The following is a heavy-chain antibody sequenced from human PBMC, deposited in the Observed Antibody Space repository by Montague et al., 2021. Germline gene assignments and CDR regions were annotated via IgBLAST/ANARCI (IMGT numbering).Heavy chain of an antibody. D-gene: IGHD1-26*01. CDR3: ARDPRWEYDAFDI. J-gene: IGHJ3*02. Sequence: SLRLSCAASGFTFSSYAMHWVRQAPGKGLEWVAVISYDGSNKYYADSVKGRFTISRDNSKNTLYLQMNSLRAEDTALFDCARDPRWEYDAFDIWGQGTMVTVSA. CDR1: GFTFSSYA. V-gene: IGHV3-30*04. CDR2: ISYDGSNK.